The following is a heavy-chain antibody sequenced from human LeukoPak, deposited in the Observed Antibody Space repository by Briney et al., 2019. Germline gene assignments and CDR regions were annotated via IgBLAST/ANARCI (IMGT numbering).Heavy chain of an antibody. Sequence: PGGSLRLSCAASGFTFSSYSMNWVRQAPGKGLEWVSSISSSSSYIYYADSVKGRFTISRDNAKNSLYLQMNSLRAEDTAVYYCARDNKPTYYDYVWGSRPYYFDYWGQGTLVTVSS. J-gene: IGHJ4*02. CDR1: GFTFSSYS. D-gene: IGHD3-16*01. V-gene: IGHV3-21*01. CDR3: ARDNKPTYYDYVWGSRPYYFDY. CDR2: ISSSSSYI.